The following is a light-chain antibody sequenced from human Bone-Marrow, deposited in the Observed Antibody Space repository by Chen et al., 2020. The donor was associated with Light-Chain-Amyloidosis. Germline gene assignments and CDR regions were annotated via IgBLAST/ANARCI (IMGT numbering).Light chain of an antibody. CDR3: QQYDNRPPGYT. CDR1: QDISNY. V-gene: IGKV1-33*01. J-gene: IGKJ2*01. CDR2: DAS. Sequence: DIQMTQSPSSLSASVGDRVTITCQASQDISNYLNWYQQKPGKAPKLLIYDASNLETGVPSRFSGSGSGTDFTFTISSLQPEDIATYYCQQYDNRPPGYTFGQGTKLEIK.